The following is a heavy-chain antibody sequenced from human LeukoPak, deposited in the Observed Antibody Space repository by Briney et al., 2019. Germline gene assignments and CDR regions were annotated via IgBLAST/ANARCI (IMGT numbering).Heavy chain of an antibody. CDR3: ARVGSGSFDY. CDR1: GGSISTYY. J-gene: IGHJ4*02. V-gene: IGHV4-59*01. D-gene: IGHD3-10*01. CDR2: IYYSGNT. Sequence: SETLSLTCTVSGGSISTYYWSWIRQPPGKGLEWIGYIYYSGNTNCNPSLKSRVTISIDTSKDQFSLKLTSVTAADTAVYYCARVGSGSFDYWGQGTLVTVSS.